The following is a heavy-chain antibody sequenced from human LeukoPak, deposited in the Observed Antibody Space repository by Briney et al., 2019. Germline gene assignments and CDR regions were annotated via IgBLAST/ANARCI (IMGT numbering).Heavy chain of an antibody. CDR2: IYHSANT. CDR1: GGSISSYY. V-gene: IGHV4-59*01. D-gene: IGHD2-2*01. J-gene: IGHJ4*02. CDR3: ARGGPSPEDDY. Sequence: SETLSLTCTVSGGSISSYYWSWIRQPPGKGLEWIAYIYHSANTNYNPSLKSRVTISIDTSKNQFSLRLSSVTAADTAVYYCARGGPSPEDDYWGQGTLVTVSS.